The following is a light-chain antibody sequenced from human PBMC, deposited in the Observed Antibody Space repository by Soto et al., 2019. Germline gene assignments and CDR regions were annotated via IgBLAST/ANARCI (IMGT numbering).Light chain of an antibody. Sequence: EIVLTQSPGTLSLSPGERATLSCGASQIVNSDYFAWFQLKPGQAPRLLIYGASRRATDIPDRFSGSGSGTDFTLTINRLEPEDFAMYYCQQYVNSPGTFGQGSRIEIK. V-gene: IGKV3-20*01. CDR3: QQYVNSPGT. CDR1: QIVNSDY. CDR2: GAS. J-gene: IGKJ1*01.